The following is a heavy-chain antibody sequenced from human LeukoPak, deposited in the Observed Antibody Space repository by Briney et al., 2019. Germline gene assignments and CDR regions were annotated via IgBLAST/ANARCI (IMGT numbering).Heavy chain of an antibody. J-gene: IGHJ6*02. CDR2: INSDGSST. CDR1: GFTFSSYW. V-gene: IGHV3-74*01. Sequence: GGSLRLSCAASGFTFSSYWMHWVRQAPGKGLVWVSRINSDGSSTSYADSVKGRFTISRDNAKNTLYLQMNSLRAEDTAVHYCARARDWSYGMDVWGQGTTVTVSS. D-gene: IGHD3-9*01. CDR3: ARARDWSYGMDV.